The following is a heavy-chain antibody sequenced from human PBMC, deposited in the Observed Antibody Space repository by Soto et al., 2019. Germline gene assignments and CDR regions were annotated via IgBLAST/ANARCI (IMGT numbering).Heavy chain of an antibody. CDR2: IYSGGST. V-gene: IGHV3-66*01. J-gene: IGHJ5*02. Sequence: EVQLVESGGGLVQPGGSLRLSCAASGFSVSSTYMSWVRQAPGKGLEWVSVIYSGGSTYYADSVKGRFTISRDNSKNTVYLQMNRLRAEDTDLYYCARASNEFWSGYYWSWFDPWGQGNLVTVSS. CDR3: ARASNEFWSGYYWSWFDP. CDR1: GFSVSSTY. D-gene: IGHD3-3*01.